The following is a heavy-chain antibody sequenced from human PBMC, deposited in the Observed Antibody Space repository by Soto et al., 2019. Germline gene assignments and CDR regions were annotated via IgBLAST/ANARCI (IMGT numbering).Heavy chain of an antibody. CDR1: GGTFSSYT. J-gene: IGHJ1*01. Sequence: QVQLVQSGAEVKKPGSSVKVSCKASGGTFSSYTISWVRQAPGQGLEWMGRIIPILGIANYAQKFQGRVTITADNSTSTAYLELSSLRSEDTAVYYCARETGTMIGEHWGQGTLVTVSS. D-gene: IGHD3-22*01. CDR2: IIPILGIA. V-gene: IGHV1-69*02. CDR3: ARETGTMIGEH.